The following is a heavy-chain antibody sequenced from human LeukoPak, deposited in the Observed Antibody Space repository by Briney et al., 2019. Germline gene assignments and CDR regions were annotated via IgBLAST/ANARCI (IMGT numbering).Heavy chain of an antibody. CDR1: GGSVSSGSYY. Sequence: TSETLSLTCTVSGGSVSSGSYYWSWIRQPPGKGLEWIGYIYYSGSTNYNPSLKSRVTISVDTSKNQFSLKLSSVTAADTAVYYCARGYSSSREYFQHWGQGTLVTVSS. CDR2: IYYSGST. CDR3: ARGYSSSREYFQH. D-gene: IGHD6-13*01. V-gene: IGHV4-61*01. J-gene: IGHJ1*01.